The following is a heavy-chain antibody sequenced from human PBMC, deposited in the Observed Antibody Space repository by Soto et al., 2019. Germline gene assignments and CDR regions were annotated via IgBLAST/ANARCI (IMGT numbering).Heavy chain of an antibody. CDR3: ARADDSSGYPDAFDI. CDR1: GCSISSGGYC. D-gene: IGHD3-22*01. CDR2: IYYSGST. Sequence: SETLSLTCTVSGCSISSGGYCWSWTRQHPGKGLEWIGYIYYSGSTYYNPSLKSRVTISVDTSDDQFSLRLGSVTDADTAVYYCARADDSSGYPDAFDIWGQGTMVTVSS. V-gene: IGHV4-31*03. J-gene: IGHJ3*02.